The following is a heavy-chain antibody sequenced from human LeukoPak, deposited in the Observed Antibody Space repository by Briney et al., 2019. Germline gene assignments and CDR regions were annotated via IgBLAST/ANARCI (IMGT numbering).Heavy chain of an antibody. V-gene: IGHV1-46*01. CDR3: ARGPPPGIAVAGTEAVMDV. J-gene: IGHJ6*02. CDR2: INPSGGST. CDR1: GYIFTDYY. D-gene: IGHD6-19*01. Sequence: ASVKVSCKASGYIFTDYYMHWVRQAPGQGLEWMGIINPSGGSTSYAQKFQGRVTMTRDTSTSTVYMELSSLRSEDTAVYYCARGPPPGIAVAGTEAVMDVWGQGTTVTVSS.